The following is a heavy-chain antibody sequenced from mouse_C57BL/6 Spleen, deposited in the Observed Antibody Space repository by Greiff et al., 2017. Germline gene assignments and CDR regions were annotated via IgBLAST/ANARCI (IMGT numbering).Heavy chain of an antibody. V-gene: IGHV1-63*01. Sequence: LVESGAELVRPGTSVKMSCKASGYTFTNYWIGWAKQRPGHGLEWIGDIYPGGGYTNYNEKFKGKATLTAAKSSSTAYMQFSSLTSEDSASYYCASSNYYGSSPVYFDYWGQGTTLTVSS. CDR2: IYPGGGYT. CDR3: ASSNYYGSSPVYFDY. CDR1: GYTFTNYW. J-gene: IGHJ2*01. D-gene: IGHD1-1*01.